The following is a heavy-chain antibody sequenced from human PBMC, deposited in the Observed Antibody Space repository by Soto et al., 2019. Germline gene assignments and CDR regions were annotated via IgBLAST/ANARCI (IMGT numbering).Heavy chain of an antibody. Sequence: ETLSLTCTVSGGSISSSSYYWGWIRQPPGKGLEWIGSIYYSGSTYYNPSLKSRVTISVDTSKNQFSLKLSSVTAADTAVYYCARALGEMATDFDYWGQGTLVTVSS. CDR3: ARALGEMATDFDY. J-gene: IGHJ4*02. D-gene: IGHD5-12*01. CDR1: GGSISSSSYY. V-gene: IGHV4-39*07. CDR2: IYYSGST.